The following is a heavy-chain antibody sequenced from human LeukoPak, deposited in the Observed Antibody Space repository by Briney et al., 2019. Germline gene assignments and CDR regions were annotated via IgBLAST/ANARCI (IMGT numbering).Heavy chain of an antibody. J-gene: IGHJ4*02. CDR2: IRSKANSYAT. D-gene: IGHD6-13*01. V-gene: IGHV3-73*01. CDR3: TRLGYSRGEDY. Sequence: GGSLRLSCAASEFNFCGSAMHWVREASGKGVEWVGRIRSKANSYATEYNTSVKGRVTISRDDSKNTAYLQMNSLKTEDTAVYYCTRLGYSRGEDYWGQGTLVTVSS. CDR1: EFNFCGSA.